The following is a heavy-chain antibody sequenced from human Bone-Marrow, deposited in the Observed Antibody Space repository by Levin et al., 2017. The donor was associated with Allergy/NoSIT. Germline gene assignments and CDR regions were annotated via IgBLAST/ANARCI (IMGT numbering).Heavy chain of an antibody. CDR1: GGSFSGYY. Sequence: TSETLSLTCAVYGGSFSGYYWSWIRQPPGKGLEWIGEINHSGSTNYNPSLKSRVTISVDTSKNQFSLKLSSVTAADTAVYYCARGYSYGTYNWFDPWGQGTLVTVSS. J-gene: IGHJ5*02. CDR2: INHSGST. CDR3: ARGYSYGTYNWFDP. V-gene: IGHV4-34*01. D-gene: IGHD5-18*01.